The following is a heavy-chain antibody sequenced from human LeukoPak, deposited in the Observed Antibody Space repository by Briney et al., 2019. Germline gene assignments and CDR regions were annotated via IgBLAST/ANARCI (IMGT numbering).Heavy chain of an antibody. CDR1: GYTFTTYY. CDR3: ARGFQVPAALPSHFDY. V-gene: IGHV1-46*01. D-gene: IGHD2-2*01. J-gene: IGHJ4*02. Sequence: GASVKVSRKASGYTFTTYYMHWVRQAPGQGLEWMGIINPSGGSTSYAQNFQGRVTMTRDTSTSTVYMELRSLRSEDTAVYYCARGFQVPAALPSHFDYWGQGTLVTVSS. CDR2: INPSGGST.